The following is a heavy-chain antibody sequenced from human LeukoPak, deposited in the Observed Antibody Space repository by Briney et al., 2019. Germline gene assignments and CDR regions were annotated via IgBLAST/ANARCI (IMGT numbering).Heavy chain of an antibody. J-gene: IGHJ4*02. Sequence: GGTLRLSCAASGFTFNSYGMTWVRQAPGKGLEWVSSITGSGGSTYYADSVKGRFTISRDNSKNTQYLQMNSLRAEDTAVYYCGKFRGGSYLWVPYIDYWGQGTVVTVSS. CDR1: GFTFNSYG. CDR2: ITGSGGST. V-gene: IGHV3-23*01. CDR3: GKFRGGSYLWVPYIDY. D-gene: IGHD1-26*01.